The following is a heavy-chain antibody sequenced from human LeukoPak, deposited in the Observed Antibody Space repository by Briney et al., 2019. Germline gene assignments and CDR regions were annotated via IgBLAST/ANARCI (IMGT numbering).Heavy chain of an antibody. V-gene: IGHV3-23*01. CDR2: SRGGGET. D-gene: IGHD1-1*01. Sequence: GGSLRLSCAAFGFSFSNYAMSWMRRAPARGLEWVSSSRGGGETFYADSVKGRFTLSRGDSGNTVYLQLNNLRVEDTAVYYCAKANWVSNADAVWWGQGTLVTVSS. J-gene: IGHJ4*02. CDR1: GFSFSNYA. CDR3: AKANWVSNADAVW.